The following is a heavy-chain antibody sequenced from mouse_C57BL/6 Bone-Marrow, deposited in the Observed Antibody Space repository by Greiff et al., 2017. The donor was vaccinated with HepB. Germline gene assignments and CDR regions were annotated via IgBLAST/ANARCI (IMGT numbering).Heavy chain of an antibody. Sequence: QVQLQQPGAELVKPGASVKLSCKASGYTFTSYWMHWVKQRPGQGLEWIGMIHPNSGSTNYNEKFKSKATLTVDNSSSPAYMQLSSLTSEDSAVYYCARRSGIYYYGSSPYFDYWGQGTTLTVSS. J-gene: IGHJ2*01. D-gene: IGHD1-1*01. V-gene: IGHV1-64*01. CDR2: IHPNSGST. CDR1: GYTFTSYW. CDR3: ARRSGIYYYGSSPYFDY.